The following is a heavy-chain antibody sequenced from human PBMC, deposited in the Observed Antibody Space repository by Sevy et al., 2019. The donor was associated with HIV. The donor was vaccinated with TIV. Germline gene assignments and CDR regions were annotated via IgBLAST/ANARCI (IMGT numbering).Heavy chain of an antibody. CDR1: GFTFSNYG. CDR2: IWNDGSNK. V-gene: IGHV3-33*01. CDR3: ARGGDFNDRSAKRDFDY. Sequence: GESLKISCAASGFTFSNYGMHWVRQAPGKGLEWVAVIWNDGSNKYYADSVKGRFTISRDNCKNTLYLQMNSLRVEDTAVYFCARGGDFNDRSAKRDFDYWGQGTLVTVSS. D-gene: IGHD3-22*01. J-gene: IGHJ4*02.